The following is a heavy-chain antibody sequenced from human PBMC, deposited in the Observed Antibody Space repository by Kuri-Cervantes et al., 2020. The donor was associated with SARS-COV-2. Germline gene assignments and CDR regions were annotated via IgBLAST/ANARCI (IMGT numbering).Heavy chain of an antibody. CDR2: ISYDRTNK. CDR3: ARDRVGVHDS. J-gene: IGHJ4*02. CDR1: GFTFSSYA. Sequence: GSSLKISCAASGFTFSSYAMHWVRQAPGKGLEWVAVISYDRTNKDYTASGKGRFTISRDNSQNTLYLQMKSLRTEDTALYYCARDRVGVHDSWGQGTLVTVSS. V-gene: IGHV3-30-3*01. D-gene: IGHD2-21*01.